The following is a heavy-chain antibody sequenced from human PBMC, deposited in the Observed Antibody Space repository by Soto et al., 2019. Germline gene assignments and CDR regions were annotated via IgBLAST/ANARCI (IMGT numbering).Heavy chain of an antibody. Sequence: GGSLRLSCAASGFTFSSYAMHWVRQAPGKGLEWVAVISYDGSNKYYADSVKGRFTISRDNSKNTLYLQMNSLRAEDTAVYYCARDDVVGANGMDVRGQGTTVTVSS. CDR1: GFTFSSYA. CDR3: ARDDVVGANGMDV. CDR2: ISYDGSNK. V-gene: IGHV3-30-3*01. J-gene: IGHJ6*02. D-gene: IGHD1-26*01.